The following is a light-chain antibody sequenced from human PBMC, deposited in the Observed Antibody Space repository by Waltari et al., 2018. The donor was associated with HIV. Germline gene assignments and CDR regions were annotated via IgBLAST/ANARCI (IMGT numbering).Light chain of an antibody. V-gene: IGLV2-23*02. CDR3: CAYAGSTTYVI. CDR2: EVS. J-gene: IGLJ2*01. Sequence: QSALTQPASVSGSPGQSITISCTRTSSHVGGYNLVSCHQQPPGKAPKLMIYEVSKRPSGVSNRFSGSKSGNTASLTISGLQAEDEADYYCCAYAGSTTYVIFGGGTKLTVL. CDR1: SSHVGGYNL.